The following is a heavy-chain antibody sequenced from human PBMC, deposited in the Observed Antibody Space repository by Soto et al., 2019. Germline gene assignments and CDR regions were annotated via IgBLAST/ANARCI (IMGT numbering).Heavy chain of an antibody. D-gene: IGHD6-13*01. CDR3: ARDAARLAAAERWFDP. CDR2: IYHSGST. V-gene: IGHV4-4*02. CDR1: GGSISSSNW. J-gene: IGHJ5*02. Sequence: SETLSLTCAVSGGSISSSNWWSWVRQPPGKGLEWIGEIYHSGSTNYNPSLKSRVTISVDKSKNQFSLKLSSVTAADTAVYYCARDAARLAAAERWFDPWGQGTLVTVSS.